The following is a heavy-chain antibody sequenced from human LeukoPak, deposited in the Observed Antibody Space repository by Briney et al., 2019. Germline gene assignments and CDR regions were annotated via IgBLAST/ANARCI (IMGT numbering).Heavy chain of an antibody. Sequence: GGSLRLSCAASGFTVSSNYMSWVRQAPGKGLEWVSVIYSGGSTYYADSVKGRFTISRDNSKNTLYLQMNSLRAEDTAVYYCAKTDPGQYYFDYWGQGTLVTVSS. CDR2: IYSGGST. V-gene: IGHV3-66*01. CDR1: GFTVSSNY. J-gene: IGHJ4*02. CDR3: AKTDPGQYYFDY. D-gene: IGHD4-11*01.